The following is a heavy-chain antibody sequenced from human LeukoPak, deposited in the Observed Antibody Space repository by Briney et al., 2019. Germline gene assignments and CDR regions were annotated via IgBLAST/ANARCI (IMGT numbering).Heavy chain of an antibody. CDR1: GGTFSSYA. J-gene: IGHJ4*02. CDR2: IIPIFGTA. V-gene: IGHV1-69*13. CDR3: AAGDPFPAFFDY. Sequence: SVKVSCKASGGTFSSYAISWVRQAPGQGLKWMGGIIPIFGTANYAQKFQGRVTITADESTSTAYMELSSLRSEDTAVYYCAAGDPFPAFFDYWGQGTLVTVSS. D-gene: IGHD3-16*01.